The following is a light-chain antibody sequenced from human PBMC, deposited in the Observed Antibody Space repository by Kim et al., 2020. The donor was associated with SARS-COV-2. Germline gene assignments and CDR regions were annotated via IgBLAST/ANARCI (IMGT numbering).Light chain of an antibody. CDR3: MQALQTPLT. V-gene: IGKV2-28*01. CDR2: LGS. Sequence: DIVMTQSPLSLPVTPGEPASISCRSSQSLLHSNGYNYLDWYLQKPGQSPQLLIYLGSNRASGVPDRFSGSGSGTDFTLKISRVEADDVGVYYCMQALQTPLTFGGGTKVDIK. J-gene: IGKJ4*01. CDR1: QSLLHSNGYNY.